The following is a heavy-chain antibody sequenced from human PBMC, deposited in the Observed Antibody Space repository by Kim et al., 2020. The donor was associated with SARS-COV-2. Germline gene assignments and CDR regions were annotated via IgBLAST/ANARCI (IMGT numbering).Heavy chain of an antibody. J-gene: IGHJ6*02. CDR2: IGTAGDT. CDR1: GFTFSSYD. CDR3: ARDSRAGGMDV. Sequence: GGSLRLSCAASGFTFSSYDMHWVRQATGKGLEWVSAIGTAGDTYYPGSVKGRFTISRENAKNSLYLQMNSLGAGDTAVYYCARDSRAGGMDVWGQGTTVTVSS. V-gene: IGHV3-13*04.